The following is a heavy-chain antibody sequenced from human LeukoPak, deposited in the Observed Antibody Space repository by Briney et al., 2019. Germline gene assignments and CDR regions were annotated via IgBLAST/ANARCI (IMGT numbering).Heavy chain of an antibody. J-gene: IGHJ2*01. CDR3: AGSDTTGYIPREWDYWYFDL. D-gene: IGHD1-1*01. Sequence: GGSLRLSCVASGFTFDDYTMHWARQAPDADSVKGRFTIARDNSKNSLYLQMNSLRAEDTAVYYCAGSDTTGYIPREWDYWYFDLWGRGTLVTASS. CDR1: GFTFDDYT. V-gene: IGHV3-43*01.